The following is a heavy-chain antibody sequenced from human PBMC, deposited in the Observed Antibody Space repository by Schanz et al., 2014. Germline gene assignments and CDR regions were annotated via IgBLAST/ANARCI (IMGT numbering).Heavy chain of an antibody. D-gene: IGHD3-9*01. V-gene: IGHV3-33*08. CDR2: IWSDGSGK. CDR1: GFTFSSYA. J-gene: IGHJ6*02. Sequence: QVQLVESGGGLVKPGGSLRLSCAASGFTFSSYAMHWVRQAPGKGLEWVAVIWSDGSGKYYADSVKGRFTISRDSPKNTLYQQMISLIAEDTALYYYAGDSRPCYDKSMDVWGQGTTVAVSS. CDR3: AGDSRPCYDKSMDV.